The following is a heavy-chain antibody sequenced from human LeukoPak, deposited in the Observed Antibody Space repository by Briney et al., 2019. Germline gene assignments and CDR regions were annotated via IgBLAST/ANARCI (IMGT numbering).Heavy chain of an antibody. CDR1: GFTFDDYA. CDR2: ISWNSGSI. D-gene: IGHD6-13*01. CDR3: AKDTQQLAEYYFDY. V-gene: IGHV3-9*01. J-gene: IGHJ4*02. Sequence: GRSLRLSCAASGFTFDDYAMHWVRQAPGRGLEWVSGISWNSGSIGSADSVKGRFTISRDNAKNSLYLQMNSLRAEDTALYYCAKDTQQLAEYYFDYWGQGTLVTVSS.